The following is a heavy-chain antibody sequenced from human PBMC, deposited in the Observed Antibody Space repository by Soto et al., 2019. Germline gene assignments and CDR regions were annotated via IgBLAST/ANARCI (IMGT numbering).Heavy chain of an antibody. CDR1: GGSISSYY. J-gene: IGHJ4*02. Sequence: SETLSPTRTVSGGSISSYYWTLIRHPPGKGLGWVGFVYNSGSTNYNPSLQGRVTISEDTSKSQFSLKVNSMPAADTAVYYCAGYRREAVAGYTLDNWGQGILVTVS. V-gene: IGHV4-59*01. D-gene: IGHD6-13*01. CDR3: AGYRREAVAGYTLDN. CDR2: VYNSGST.